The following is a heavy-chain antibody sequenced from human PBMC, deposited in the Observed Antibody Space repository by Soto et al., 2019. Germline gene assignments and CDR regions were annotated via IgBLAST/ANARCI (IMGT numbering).Heavy chain of an antibody. CDR3: AKVPLARFLHWGQVWFDP. Sequence: PGGSLRLSCAASGFTFSSYAMSWVRQAPGKGLEWVSAISGSGGSTYYADSVKGRFTISRDNSKNTLYLQMNSLRAEDTAVYYCAKVPLARFLHWGQVWFDPWGQGTLVTVSS. CDR1: GFTFSSYA. D-gene: IGHD7-27*01. J-gene: IGHJ5*02. V-gene: IGHV3-23*01. CDR2: ISGSGGST.